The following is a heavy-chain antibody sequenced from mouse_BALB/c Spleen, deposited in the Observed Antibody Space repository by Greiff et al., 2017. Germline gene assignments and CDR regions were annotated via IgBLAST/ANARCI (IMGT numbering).Heavy chain of an antibody. Sequence: DVMLVESGGGLVKPGGSLKLSCAASGFAFSSYDMSWVRQTPEKRLEWVAYISSGGGSTYYPDTVKGRFTISRDNAKNNLYLQMSSLKSEDTAMYYCARGTTATDYWGQGTTLTVSS. CDR3: ARGTTATDY. CDR1: GFAFSSYD. CDR2: ISSGGGST. D-gene: IGHD1-2*01. J-gene: IGHJ2*01. V-gene: IGHV5-12-1*01.